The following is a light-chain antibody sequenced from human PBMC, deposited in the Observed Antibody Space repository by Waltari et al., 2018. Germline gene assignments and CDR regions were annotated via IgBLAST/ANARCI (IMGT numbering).Light chain of an antibody. CDR2: QDT. V-gene: IGLV3-1*01. Sequence: SSALTPPPSVAVSPRQPATIPCSRDKSGEKYACWYQQKPGQSPLLVIYQDTKRPSGIPERFSGSNSGNTATLTISGTQAVDEADYYCQAWDSSTAVFGGGTELTVL. CDR1: KSGEKY. CDR3: QAWDSSTAV. J-gene: IGLJ2*01.